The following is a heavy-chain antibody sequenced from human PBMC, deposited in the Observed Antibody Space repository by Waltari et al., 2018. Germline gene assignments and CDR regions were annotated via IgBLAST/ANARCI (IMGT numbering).Heavy chain of an antibody. Sequence: QVQLQQWGAGLLKPSETLSLTCAVYGGSFSGYYWSWIRQPPGKGLGWIGETKHSGTTNAHPCLKSRVTISVDTSKNQFSLKLSSVTAADTAVYYCARGGLGYCSSTSCPLGYWGQGTLVTVSS. V-gene: IGHV4-34*01. CDR1: GGSFSGYY. J-gene: IGHJ4*02. CDR2: TKHSGTT. D-gene: IGHD2-2*01. CDR3: ARGGLGYCSSTSCPLGY.